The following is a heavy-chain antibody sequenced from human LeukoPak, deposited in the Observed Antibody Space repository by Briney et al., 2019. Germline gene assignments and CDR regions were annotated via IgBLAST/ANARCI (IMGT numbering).Heavy chain of an antibody. CDR3: AREGYSYGTTNNWFDP. V-gene: IGHV4-61*01. Sequence: SETLSLTCTVSGYSLSSGYYWSWIRPPPGKGLEWIGYIYYSGSTNYNPSLKSRVTISVDTSKNQFSLKLSSVTAADTAVYYCAREGYSYGTTNNWFDPWGQGTLVTVSS. J-gene: IGHJ5*02. D-gene: IGHD5-18*01. CDR2: IYYSGST. CDR1: GYSLSSGYY.